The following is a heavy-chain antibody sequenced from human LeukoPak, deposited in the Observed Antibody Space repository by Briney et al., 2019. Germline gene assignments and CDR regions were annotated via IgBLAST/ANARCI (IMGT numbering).Heavy chain of an antibody. CDR1: GFTFSSYS. D-gene: IGHD1-26*01. V-gene: IGHV3-48*04. J-gene: IGHJ4*02. CDR3: ARGWSVGATIVPPDY. Sequence: GGSLRLSCAASGFTFSSYSMNWVRQAPGKGLEWVSYISSSSSTIYYADSVKGRFTISRDNARNSLFLQMNSLRAEDTAVYYCARGWSVGATIVPPDYWGQGTLVTVSS. CDR2: ISSSSSTI.